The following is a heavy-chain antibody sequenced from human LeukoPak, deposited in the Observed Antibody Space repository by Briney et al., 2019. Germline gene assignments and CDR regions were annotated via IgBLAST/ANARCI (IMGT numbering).Heavy chain of an antibody. J-gene: IGHJ4*02. CDR2: ISGNGGDT. Sequence: GGSLRLSCSASGFTFSTYAMHWVRQAPGKGLEYVSAISGNGGDTYYADSVRGRFTMPRDNSKNTLYLQLSSLRPEDTAVYYCVKDATPMASWGQGTLVTVSS. CDR3: VKDATPMAS. CDR1: GFTFSTYA. D-gene: IGHD2-15*01. V-gene: IGHV3-64D*06.